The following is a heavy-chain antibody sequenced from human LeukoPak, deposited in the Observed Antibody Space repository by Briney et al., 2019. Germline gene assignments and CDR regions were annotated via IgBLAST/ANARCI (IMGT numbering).Heavy chain of an antibody. D-gene: IGHD2-2*01. CDR2: INHSGST. CDR3: ARVPRRGAAASNWFDP. Sequence: PSETLSLTCAVYVGSFSGYYWSWIRQPPGKGLEWIGEINHSGSTNYNPSLKSRVTISVDTSKNQFSLKLSSVTAADTAVYYCARVPRRGAAASNWFDPWGQGTLVTVSS. CDR1: VGSFSGYY. J-gene: IGHJ5*02. V-gene: IGHV4-34*01.